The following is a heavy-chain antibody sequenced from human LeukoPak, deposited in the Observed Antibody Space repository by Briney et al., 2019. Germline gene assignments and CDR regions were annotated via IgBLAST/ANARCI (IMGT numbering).Heavy chain of an antibody. CDR1: GFTVSSNY. Sequence: GGSLRLSCAASGFTVSSNYMSWVRQAPGKGLEWVSVIYSGGSTYYADSVKGRFTISRDNSNNPLYLQMNSLRAEDTAVYYCAKHTFGGVIGLFDYWGQGTLVTVSS. D-gene: IGHD3-16*02. J-gene: IGHJ4*02. V-gene: IGHV3-53*05. CDR3: AKHTFGGVIGLFDY. CDR2: IYSGGST.